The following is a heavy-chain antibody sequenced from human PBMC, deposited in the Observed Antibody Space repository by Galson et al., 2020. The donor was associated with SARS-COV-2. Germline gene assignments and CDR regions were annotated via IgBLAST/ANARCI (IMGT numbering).Heavy chain of an antibody. CDR3: ARVGPFYYYGMDV. Sequence: GESLKISCAASGFTFSSYWMSWVRQAPGKGLEWVANIKQDGSEKYYVDSVKGRFTISRDNAKNSLYLQMNSLRAEDTAVYYYARVGPFYYYGMDVWGQGTTVTVSS. V-gene: IGHV3-7*01. CDR2: IKQDGSEK. J-gene: IGHJ6*02. CDR1: GFTFSSYW.